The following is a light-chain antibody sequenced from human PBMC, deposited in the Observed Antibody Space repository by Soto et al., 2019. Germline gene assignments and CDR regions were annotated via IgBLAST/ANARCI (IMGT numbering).Light chain of an antibody. V-gene: IGLV2-14*01. J-gene: IGLJ2*01. CDR3: SSYTTNSIPVV. CDR1: SGDIGGYNY. Sequence: QSALTQPASVSGSPGQSITISCTGTSGDIGGYNYVSWYQQHPGKAPKLLISEVSNRPSGVSHRFSGSKSGNTASLTISGIMTEDEADSYCSSYTTNSIPVVFGGGTKLTVL. CDR2: EVS.